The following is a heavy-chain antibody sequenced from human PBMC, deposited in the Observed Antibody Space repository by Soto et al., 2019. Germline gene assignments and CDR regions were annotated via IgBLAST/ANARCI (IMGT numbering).Heavy chain of an antibody. Sequence: ASVKVSCMASGYTFTGYYMHWVRQAPGQGLECMGWINPNSGGTNYAQKFKGWVTMTRDTSISTAYMELSRLRSDDTAVYYCAKGKYSSSWYEFDYYYGMDVWGQGTTVTVSS. V-gene: IGHV1-2*04. CDR2: INPNSGGT. CDR1: GYTFTGYY. J-gene: IGHJ6*02. CDR3: AKGKYSSSWYEFDYYYGMDV. D-gene: IGHD6-13*01.